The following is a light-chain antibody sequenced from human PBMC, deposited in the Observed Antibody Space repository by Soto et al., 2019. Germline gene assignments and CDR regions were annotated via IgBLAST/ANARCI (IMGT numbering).Light chain of an antibody. CDR3: QQYSDYSRS. CDR2: SAS. Sequence: DIQMTQSPSTLSASIGDRITISCRASQNIDSWLAWYQQRPGKAPKLLIYSASNLESGVPSRFSGSGSATDFTLTITSLQPDDFATYYCQQYSDYSRSFGQGTQVEVK. V-gene: IGKV1-5*03. J-gene: IGKJ1*01. CDR1: QNIDSW.